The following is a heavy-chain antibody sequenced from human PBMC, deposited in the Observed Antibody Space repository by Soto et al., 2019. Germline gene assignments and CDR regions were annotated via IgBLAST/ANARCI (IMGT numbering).Heavy chain of an antibody. CDR3: ARDGDIAVAGEYFDY. Sequence: GASVKVSCKASGYTFTSYGISWVRQAPGQGLEWMGWISAYNGNTNYAQKLQGRVTMTTDTSTSTAYMELRSLRSDDTAVYYCARDGDIAVAGEYFDYWGQGTLVTVSS. V-gene: IGHV1-18*01. D-gene: IGHD6-19*01. J-gene: IGHJ4*02. CDR1: GYTFTSYG. CDR2: ISAYNGNT.